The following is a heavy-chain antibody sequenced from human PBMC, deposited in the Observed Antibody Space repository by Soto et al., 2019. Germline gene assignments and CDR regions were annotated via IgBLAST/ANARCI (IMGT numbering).Heavy chain of an antibody. D-gene: IGHD5-18*01. J-gene: IGHJ4*02. Sequence: PGGSLRLSCAASGFTFSSYAMHWVRQAPGKGLEWVAVISYDGSNKYYADSVKGRFTISRDNAKNTLYLEMNSLSAEDTAVYYCATGGYSYGWGYWGQGTLVTVSS. V-gene: IGHV3-30-3*01. CDR1: GFTFSSYA. CDR2: ISYDGSNK. CDR3: ATGGYSYGWGY.